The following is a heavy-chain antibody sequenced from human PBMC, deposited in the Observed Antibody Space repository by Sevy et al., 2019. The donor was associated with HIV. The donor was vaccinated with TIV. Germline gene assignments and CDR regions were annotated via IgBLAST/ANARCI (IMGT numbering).Heavy chain of an antibody. CDR2: IAYDGSHK. Sequence: GGSLRLPCAASAFTFSTYAMHWVRQAPGKGLAWVAGIAYDGSHKYYEDSVKGRFTISSDDSKSSLYLQMNTLRAEDTAVYDCARDAGYSVNWYPRFDPWGQGTLVTVSS. CDR3: ARDAGYSVNWYPRFDP. J-gene: IGHJ5*02. CDR1: AFTFSTYA. D-gene: IGHD6-13*01. V-gene: IGHV3-30*03.